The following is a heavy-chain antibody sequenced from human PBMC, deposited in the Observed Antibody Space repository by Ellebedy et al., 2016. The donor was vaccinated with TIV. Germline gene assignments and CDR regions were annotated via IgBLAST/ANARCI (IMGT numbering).Heavy chain of an antibody. J-gene: IGHJ4*02. V-gene: IGHV3-20*04. D-gene: IGHD3-22*01. CDR1: GFTFDDYG. CDR2: INWDGGST. Sequence: GESLKISCAASGFTFDDYGMSWVRQAPGKGLEWVSGINWDGGSTGYADSVKGRFTISRDNAKNSLYLQMNSLRAEDTAVYYCTRVHYDRANFDYWGQGTLVTVSS. CDR3: TRVHYDRANFDY.